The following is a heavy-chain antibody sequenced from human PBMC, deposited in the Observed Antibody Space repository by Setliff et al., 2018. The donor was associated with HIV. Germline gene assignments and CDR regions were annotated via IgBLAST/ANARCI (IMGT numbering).Heavy chain of an antibody. CDR1: GGSISGYY. Sequence: SETLSLTCTVSGGSISGYYWSWVRRPPGRGLEWIGFVSYSGTTSYNPSLDSRVTMTVDTSRDQFSLKLSSVTAADTAVYFCARTRGRALLSYYFDYWGQGRLVTVSS. CDR3: ARTRGRALLSYYFDY. J-gene: IGHJ4*02. CDR2: VSYSGTT. V-gene: IGHV4-59*01.